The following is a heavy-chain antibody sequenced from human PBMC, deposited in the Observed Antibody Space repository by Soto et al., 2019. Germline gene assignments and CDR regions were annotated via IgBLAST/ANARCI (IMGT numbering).Heavy chain of an antibody. CDR1: GCARSHAGIG. CDR3: GRTFMVRTPIWFHE. CDR2: IFSNDEK. Sequence: SGATLVNPTGTLTLTCTVSGCARSHAGIGVNWIRQPPGNALDVLAHIFSNDEKSYSTSLKSRLTISKDTSKSQVVVTMTNMDPVDTETDFGGRTFMVRTPIWFHEWCRGSMLTVAS. J-gene: IGHJ4*02. D-gene: IGHD3-10*01. V-gene: IGHV2-26*01.